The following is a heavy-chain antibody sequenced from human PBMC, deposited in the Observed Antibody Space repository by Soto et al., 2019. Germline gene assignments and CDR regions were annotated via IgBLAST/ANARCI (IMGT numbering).Heavy chain of an antibody. CDR1: GGTFSSYT. Sequence: QVQLVQSGAEVKKPGSSVKVSCKASGGTFSSYTISWVRQAPGQGLEWMGRIIPSLGIANYAQKCQGRVTITADKSTSTAYMELSSLRSEDTAVYYCASGSGTYGMDVWGQGTTVTVSS. J-gene: IGHJ6*02. V-gene: IGHV1-69*02. CDR3: ASGSGTYGMDV. CDR2: IIPSLGIA. D-gene: IGHD3-10*01.